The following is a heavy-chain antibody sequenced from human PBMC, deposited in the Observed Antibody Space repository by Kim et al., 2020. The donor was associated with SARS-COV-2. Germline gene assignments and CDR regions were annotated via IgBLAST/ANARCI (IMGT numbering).Heavy chain of an antibody. V-gene: IGHV4-59*01. CDR1: GGTISSYY. Sequence: SETLSLTCTVSGGTISSYYWSWIRQPPGKGLEWIGYIYYSGSTNYNPSLKSRVTISVDTYKNQFSLKLSSVTAADTAVYYCARATRIYYGMDVWGQGTTVTVSS. J-gene: IGHJ6*02. CDR3: ARATRIYYGMDV. CDR2: IYYSGST.